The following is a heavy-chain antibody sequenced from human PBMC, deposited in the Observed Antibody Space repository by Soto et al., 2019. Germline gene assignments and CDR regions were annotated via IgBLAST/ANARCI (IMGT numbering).Heavy chain of an antibody. CDR3: ARVSGIYYYGMDV. CDR1: GGSINSRSYS. V-gene: IGHV4-39*07. J-gene: IGHJ6*02. CDR2: INHSGST. Sequence: SETLSLTCSVSGGSINSRSYSWGWIRQPPGKGLEWIGEINHSGSTNYNPSLKSRVTISVDTSKSQFSLKLSSVTAADTAVYYCARVSGIYYYGMDVRGQGTKVTVSS.